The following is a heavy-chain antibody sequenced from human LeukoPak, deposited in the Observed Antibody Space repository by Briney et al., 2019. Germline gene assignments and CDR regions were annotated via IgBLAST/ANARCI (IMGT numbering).Heavy chain of an antibody. D-gene: IGHD3-10*01. J-gene: IGHJ6*03. CDR1: GGSISSYY. V-gene: IGHV4-4*07. CDR2: IYTSGST. Sequence: SETLSLTCTVSGGSISSYYWSWIRQPAGKGLEWIGRIYTSGSTNYNPSLKSRVTMSVDTSKNQFSLKLSSVTAADTAVYYCAKGGPTGLYYYYYYMDVWGKGTTVTVSS. CDR3: AKGGPTGLYYYYYYMDV.